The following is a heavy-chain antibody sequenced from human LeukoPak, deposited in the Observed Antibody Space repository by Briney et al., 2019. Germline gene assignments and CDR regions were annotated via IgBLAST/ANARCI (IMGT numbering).Heavy chain of an antibody. D-gene: IGHD5-12*01. Sequence: NPSETLSLTCTVSGGSISSYYWSWIRQPPRKRLEWTGYIYYSGSTNYNPSLKSRVTISVDTSKNQFSLTLSSVTAADTAVYYCARVSRLRLFYYFDYWGQGTLVTVSS. CDR1: GGSISSYY. J-gene: IGHJ4*02. V-gene: IGHV4-59*01. CDR2: IYYSGST. CDR3: ARVSRLRLFYYFDY.